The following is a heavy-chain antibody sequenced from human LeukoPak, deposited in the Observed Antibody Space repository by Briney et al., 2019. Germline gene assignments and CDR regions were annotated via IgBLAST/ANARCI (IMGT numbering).Heavy chain of an antibody. V-gene: IGHV4-4*02. J-gene: IGHJ3*02. CDR2: IYHSGST. CDR1: GGSISSSNW. Sequence: SETLSLTCAVSGGSISSSNWWSWVRQPPGKGLEWIGEIYHSGSTNYNPSLKSRVTISVDTSKNQFSLKLSSVTAADTAVYYCARWAHYYDSSGSDAFDIWGQGTMVTVSS. D-gene: IGHD3-22*01. CDR3: ARWAHYYDSSGSDAFDI.